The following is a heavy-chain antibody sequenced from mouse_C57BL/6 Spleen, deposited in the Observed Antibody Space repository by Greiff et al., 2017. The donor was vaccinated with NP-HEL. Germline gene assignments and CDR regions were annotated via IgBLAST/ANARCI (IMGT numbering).Heavy chain of an antibody. Sequence: EVQLQQSGPELVKPGASVKISCKASGYTFTDYYMNWVKQSHGKSLEWIGDINPNNGGTSYNQKFKGKATLTVDKSSSTAYMELRSLTSEDSAVYYSAINYIDYWGQGTTLTVSS. CDR3: AINYIDY. CDR1: GYTFTDYY. CDR2: INPNNGGT. J-gene: IGHJ2*01. V-gene: IGHV1-26*01.